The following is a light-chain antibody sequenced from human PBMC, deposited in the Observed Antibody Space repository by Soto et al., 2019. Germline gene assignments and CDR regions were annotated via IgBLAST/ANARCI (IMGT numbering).Light chain of an antibody. V-gene: IGKV1-5*03. CDR3: QQYNSDWT. J-gene: IGKJ1*01. Sequence: DIQMTQSPSTLSASVGDRVTFTCRASQSISSWLAWYQQKPGKAPKLLIYKASNLETGATSRFNGSGSGTEFTLTISSLQPDDFATYYCQQYNSDWTFGQGTMVEIK. CDR1: QSISSW. CDR2: KAS.